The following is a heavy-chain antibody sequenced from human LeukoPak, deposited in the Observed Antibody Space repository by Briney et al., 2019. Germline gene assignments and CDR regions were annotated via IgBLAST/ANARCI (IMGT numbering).Heavy chain of an antibody. D-gene: IGHD4-17*01. CDR2: INPNTGGS. CDR3: ARLSTVNSRDWSDP. J-gene: IGHJ5*02. V-gene: IGHV1-2*02. Sequence: ASVKVSCKASGYTFTDFYIHWERQAPGQGLEWVGWINPNTGGSNYEQKFQGRIILTRDTSISTAYMELSRLRFDDTALYYRARLSTVNSRDWSDPWGQGTLVTVSS. CDR1: GYTFTDFY.